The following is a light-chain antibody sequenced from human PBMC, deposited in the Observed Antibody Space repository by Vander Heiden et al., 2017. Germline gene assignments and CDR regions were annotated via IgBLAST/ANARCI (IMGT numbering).Light chain of an antibody. CDR2: DDS. V-gene: IGLV3-21*02. CDR1: NIGSKS. CDR3: QVWDSSNGHRGV. Sequence: SYVLTQSPSVSVAPGQAATISCAGDNIGSKSVHWYQKKAGQAPLLDVHDDSARPSGIPERFSGSNSGKTATLTINRVEAGDEADYYCQVWDSSNGHRGVFGGGTKLTVL. J-gene: IGLJ3*02.